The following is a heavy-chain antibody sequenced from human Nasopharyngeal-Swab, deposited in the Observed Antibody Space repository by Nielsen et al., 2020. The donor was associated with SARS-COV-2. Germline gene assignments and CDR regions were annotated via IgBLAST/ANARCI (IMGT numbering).Heavy chain of an antibody. CDR3: AIVADYYYYYYYMDV. V-gene: IGHV4-39*01. Sequence: SETLSLPCTVPGGSISSSSYYWGWIRQPPGKGLEWIGSIYYSGSTYYNPSLKSRVTISVDTSKNQFSLKLSSVTAADTAVYYCAIVADYYYYYYYMDVWGKGTTVTVSS. CDR2: IYYSGST. CDR1: GGSISSSSYY. D-gene: IGHD5-12*01. J-gene: IGHJ6*03.